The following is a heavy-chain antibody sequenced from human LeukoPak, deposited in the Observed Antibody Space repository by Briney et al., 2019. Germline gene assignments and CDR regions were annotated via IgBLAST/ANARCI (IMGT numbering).Heavy chain of an antibody. Sequence: PGGSLRLSCAASGFTFSHYWMQWVRQAPGKGLVWVSRINSDGSSTTYADSVKGRFTISRDNAKNTLYLQMNSLRAGDTAEYYCARVWGSDAFDIWGQGTMVTVSS. CDR2: INSDGSST. CDR1: GFTFSHYW. CDR3: ARVWGSDAFDI. J-gene: IGHJ3*02. D-gene: IGHD3-16*01. V-gene: IGHV3-74*01.